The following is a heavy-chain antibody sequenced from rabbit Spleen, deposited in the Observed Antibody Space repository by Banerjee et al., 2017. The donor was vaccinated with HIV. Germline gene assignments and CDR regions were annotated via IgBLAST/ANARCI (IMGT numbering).Heavy chain of an antibody. Sequence: QSLEESGGGLVKPGASLTLTCTASGFSFSSSDYMCWVRQAPGKGLEWISCVGGSTSGFTYSATWAKGRFTCSKTSSTTVTLQATSLTVADTATYFCARDTGTSFSSYGMDLWGQGTSSPS. D-gene: IGHD7-1*01. V-gene: IGHV1S40*01. CDR3: ARDTGTSFSSYGMDL. CDR1: GFSFSSSDY. CDR2: VGGSTSGFT. J-gene: IGHJ6*01.